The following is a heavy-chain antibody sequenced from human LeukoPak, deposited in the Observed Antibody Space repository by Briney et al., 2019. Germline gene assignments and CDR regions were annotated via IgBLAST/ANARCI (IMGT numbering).Heavy chain of an antibody. CDR3: AKVRSEGTVFDY. J-gene: IGHJ4*02. D-gene: IGHD4-17*01. CDR1: GFTLSSYG. CDR2: IRYDGSNK. Sequence: GGTLTLSCPASGFTLSSYGMHWVRQAPGNGLEWVAFIRYDGSNKYYADSVKGRFTISRDNSKNTLYLQMNSLRAEDTAVYYCAKVRSEGTVFDYWGQGTLVTVSS. V-gene: IGHV3-30*02.